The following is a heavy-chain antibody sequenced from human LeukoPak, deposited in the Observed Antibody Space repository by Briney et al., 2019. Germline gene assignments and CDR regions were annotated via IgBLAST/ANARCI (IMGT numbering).Heavy chain of an antibody. CDR3: ARTYYDFWSGYFYSYYFDY. J-gene: IGHJ4*02. CDR1: GGSISSGGYY. CDR2: IYYSGST. D-gene: IGHD3-3*01. Sequence: SQTLSLTCTVSGGSISSGGYYWSWIRQHPGKGLEWIGYIYYSGSTYYNPSLKSRVTISVDTSKNQLSLKLSSVTAADTAVYYCARTYYDFWSGYFYSYYFDYWGQGTLVTVSS. V-gene: IGHV4-31*03.